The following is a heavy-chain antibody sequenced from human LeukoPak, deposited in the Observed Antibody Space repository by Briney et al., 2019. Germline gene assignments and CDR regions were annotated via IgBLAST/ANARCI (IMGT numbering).Heavy chain of an antibody. CDR1: GFSFSSYN. Sequence: GGSLRLSCAASGFSFSSYNMNWVRQAPGKGLEWVSSISSSSSYIYYADSVKGRFTISRDNAKNSLYLHMNSLRAEDTAVYYCARPRDYDILTGSLYWGQGTLVTVSS. D-gene: IGHD3-9*01. CDR3: ARPRDYDILTGSLY. CDR2: ISSSSSYI. V-gene: IGHV3-21*01. J-gene: IGHJ4*02.